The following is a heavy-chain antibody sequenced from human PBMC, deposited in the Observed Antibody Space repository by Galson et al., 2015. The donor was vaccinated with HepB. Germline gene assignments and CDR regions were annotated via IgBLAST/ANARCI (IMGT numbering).Heavy chain of an antibody. CDR3: VRVANDDLSGSFDI. D-gene: IGHD3-16*01. Sequence: SLRLSCAASGFTFSNYWMSWVRQAPGKGLEWVANIKEDGSEKYYVDSVEGRFTISRDNSKSTLYLQMNNLRAEDTAVYYCVRVANDDLSGSFDIWGQGTMVTVSS. J-gene: IGHJ3*02. CDR2: IKEDGSEK. CDR1: GFTFSNYW. V-gene: IGHV3-7*01.